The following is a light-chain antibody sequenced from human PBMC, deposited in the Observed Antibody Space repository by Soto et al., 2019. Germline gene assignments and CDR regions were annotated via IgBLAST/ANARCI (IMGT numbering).Light chain of an antibody. CDR1: SSNVGDNY. CDR2: ENN. CDR3: GTWDSSLSSGL. Sequence: QSALTQPPSVSAAPGQKVTISCSGGSSNVGDNYVSWYQQLPGTAPKLLIYENNKRPSGIPDRFSGSKSGTSATLGIAGLQTGDEADYYCGTWDSSLSSGLFGGGTKVTVL. J-gene: IGLJ2*01. V-gene: IGLV1-51*02.